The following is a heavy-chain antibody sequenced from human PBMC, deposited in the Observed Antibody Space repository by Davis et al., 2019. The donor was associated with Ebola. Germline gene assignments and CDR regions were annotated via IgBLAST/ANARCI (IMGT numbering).Heavy chain of an antibody. CDR2: INSHNGNT. J-gene: IGHJ5*02. V-gene: IGHV1-18*01. CDR3: ARDQFQDYSNYAQVRFDP. Sequence: AASVKVSCKASGYTFRSYGISWVRQAPGQGLEWMGWINSHNGNTNYAQKLQGRVTMTTDTSTSTAYMKLRSLRPDDTAVYYCARDQFQDYSNYAQVRFDPWGQGTLVTVS. CDR1: GYTFRSYG. D-gene: IGHD4-11*01.